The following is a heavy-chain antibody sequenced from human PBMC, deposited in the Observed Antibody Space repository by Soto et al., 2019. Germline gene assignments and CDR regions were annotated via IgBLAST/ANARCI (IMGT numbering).Heavy chain of an antibody. J-gene: IGHJ3*02. CDR3: ARNYDYDSGKSDAFDI. CDR1: GGSISSGGYY. V-gene: IGHV4-31*03. CDR2: IYHSGST. Sequence: QVQLQESGPGLVKPSQTLSLTCTASGGSISSGGYYWSWIRQHPGKGLEWIGYIYHSGSTYYSAPLRSRITISPDTAKNQLSLQLSSVTAADTAVYYCARNYDYDSGKSDAFDIWGQGTMVTVSS. D-gene: IGHD3-22*01.